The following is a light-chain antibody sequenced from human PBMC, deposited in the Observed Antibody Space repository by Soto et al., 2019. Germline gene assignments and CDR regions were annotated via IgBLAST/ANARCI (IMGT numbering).Light chain of an antibody. Sequence: EIVLTQSPGTLSLSPGERDTLSCRASQSVSSSYLAWYQQTTGQAPRLLIYGASSRATGIPDRFRGSGSGTDLTLTTRSLEPEDFAVYYCQQRSNSITFGQGTRLEIK. CDR1: QSVSSSY. CDR2: GAS. CDR3: QQRSNSIT. V-gene: IGKV3D-20*02. J-gene: IGKJ5*01.